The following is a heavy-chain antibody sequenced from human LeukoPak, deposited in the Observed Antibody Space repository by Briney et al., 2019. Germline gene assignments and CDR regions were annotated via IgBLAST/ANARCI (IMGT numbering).Heavy chain of an antibody. CDR1: GGSISTDYDY. CDR2: IYYSGSA. J-gene: IGHJ5*02. V-gene: IGHV4-30-4*01. CDR3: ARRREVVVAATPISWFDP. D-gene: IGHD2-15*01. Sequence: PSQTLSLTCTVSGGSISTDYDYWGWIRQAPGKGLEWIGYIYYSGSAYYNPSLKSRATISVDTSKNQFSLKLSSVTAADTAVYFCARRREVVVAATPISWFDPWGQGTLVTVSS.